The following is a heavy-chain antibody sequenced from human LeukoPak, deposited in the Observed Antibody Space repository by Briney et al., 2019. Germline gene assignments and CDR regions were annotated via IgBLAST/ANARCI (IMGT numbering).Heavy chain of an antibody. CDR2: ISTSSSYI. V-gene: IGHV3-21*01. D-gene: IGHD3-10*01. Sequence: GGSLRLSCAASGFTFSSYSMNWVRQAPGKGLEWVSFISTSSSYIYYVDSVKGRFTISRDNAKNTLYLQMNSLRAEDTAVYYCARAPLLWFGEDYFDYWGQGTLVTVSS. CDR3: ARAPLLWFGEDYFDY. J-gene: IGHJ4*02. CDR1: GFTFSSYS.